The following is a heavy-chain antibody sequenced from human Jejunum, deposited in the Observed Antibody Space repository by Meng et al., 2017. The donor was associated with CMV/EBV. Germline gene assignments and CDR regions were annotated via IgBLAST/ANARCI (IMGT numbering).Heavy chain of an antibody. J-gene: IGHJ4*02. V-gene: IGHV3-53*01. CDR3: ARGRGAH. CDR2: IHGADNT. CDR1: GFTVSGDF. Sequence: LKISCAASGFTVSGDFMSWVRQAPGKGLEWVSLIHGADNTHYTDSVKGRFSISRDNSKNTVYLQMNSLRVDDTAVYYCARGRGAHWGQGTLVTVSS. D-gene: IGHD3-10*01.